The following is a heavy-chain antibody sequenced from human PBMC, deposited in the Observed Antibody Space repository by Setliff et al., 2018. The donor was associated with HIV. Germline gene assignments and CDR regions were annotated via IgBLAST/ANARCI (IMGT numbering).Heavy chain of an antibody. V-gene: IGHV4-59*01. Sequence: SETLSLTCTVSGGFISTYYWSWIRQPPGKGLEWVGYVFHDGSVDYNPSLKSRVTMSVDTAKNQFYLSLSSVTAADTAVYYCARDGGSLWRFDRWGQGTLVTVSS. CDR2: VFHDGSV. D-gene: IGHD2-15*01. J-gene: IGHJ4*02. CDR1: GGFISTYY. CDR3: ARDGGSLWRFDR.